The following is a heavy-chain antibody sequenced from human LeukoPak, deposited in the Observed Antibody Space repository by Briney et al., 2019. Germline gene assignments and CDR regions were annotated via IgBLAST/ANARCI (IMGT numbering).Heavy chain of an antibody. CDR2: IKSKTDGGTT. Sequence: GGSLRLSRAASGFTFSNAWMSWVRQAPGKGLEWVGRIKSKTDGGTTDYAAPVKGRFTISRDDSKNTLYLQMNSLKTEDTAVYYCTTDRATYYDFWSGPRWGQGTLVTVSS. D-gene: IGHD3-3*01. CDR3: TTDRATYYDFWSGPR. CDR1: GFTFSNAW. J-gene: IGHJ4*02. V-gene: IGHV3-15*01.